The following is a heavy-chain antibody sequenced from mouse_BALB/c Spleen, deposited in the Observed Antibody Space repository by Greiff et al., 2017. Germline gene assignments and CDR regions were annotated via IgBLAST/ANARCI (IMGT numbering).Heavy chain of an antibody. J-gene: IGHJ4*01. Sequence: DVQLVESGPGLVKPSQSLSLTCSVTGYSITSGYYWNWIRQFPGNKLEWMGYISYDGSNNYNPSLKNRISITRDTSKNQFFLKLNSVTTEDTATYYCARGGRNYAMDYWGQGTSVTVSS. CDR1: GYSITSGYY. CDR2: ISYDGSN. V-gene: IGHV3-6*02. CDR3: ARGGRNYAMDY.